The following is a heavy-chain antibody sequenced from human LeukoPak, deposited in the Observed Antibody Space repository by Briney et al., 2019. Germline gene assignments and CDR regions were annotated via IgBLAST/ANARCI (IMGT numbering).Heavy chain of an antibody. CDR1: GFTFSSYG. V-gene: IGHV3-33*08. CDR2: IWYDGSNK. J-gene: IGHJ4*02. D-gene: IGHD2-15*01. CDR3: ASASYCKGGSCYSVH. Sequence: GRSLRLSCAASGFTFSSYGMHWVRQAPGKGLEWVAVIWYDGSNKYYADSVKGRFTISRDNSKNTLYLQMNSLRAEDTAVYYCASASYCKGGSCYSVHWGQGTLVTVSS.